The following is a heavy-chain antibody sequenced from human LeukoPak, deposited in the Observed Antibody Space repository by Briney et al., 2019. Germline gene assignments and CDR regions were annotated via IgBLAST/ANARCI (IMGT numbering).Heavy chain of an antibody. D-gene: IGHD6-6*01. CDR3: ARDSYSSSSQYYYYYGMDV. J-gene: IGHJ6*02. CDR2: ISSSSSYI. CDR1: GFTFSSYS. V-gene: IGHV3-21*01. Sequence: GGSLRLSCAASGFTFSSYSMNWVRQAPGKGLEWVSSISSSSSYIYYADSVKGRFTISGDNAKNSLYLQMNSLRAEDTAVYYCARDSYSSSSQYYYYYGMDVWGQGTTVTVSS.